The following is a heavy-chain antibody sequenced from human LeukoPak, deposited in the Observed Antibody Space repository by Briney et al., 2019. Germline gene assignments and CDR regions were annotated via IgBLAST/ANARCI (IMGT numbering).Heavy chain of an antibody. CDR1: GGTFSSYA. D-gene: IGHD4-17*01. J-gene: IGHJ6*02. V-gene: IGHV1-69*13. Sequence: SVKVSCKASGGTFSSYAISWVRQAPGQGLEWMGGIIPIFGTANYAQKFQGRVTITADESTSTAYMELSSLRSEDTAVYYCARDHRWNGDSYYYYYGMDVWGQGTTVTVSS. CDR3: ARDHRWNGDSYYYYYGMDV. CDR2: IIPIFGTA.